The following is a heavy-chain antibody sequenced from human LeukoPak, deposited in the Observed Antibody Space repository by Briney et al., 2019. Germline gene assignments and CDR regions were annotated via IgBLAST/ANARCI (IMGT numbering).Heavy chain of an antibody. CDR2: ISGSGGST. CDR1: GFTFGTYA. Sequence: GGSLRLSCAASGFTFGTYAMSWVRQAPGKGLEWISAISGSGGSTYYADSVKGRFTISRDNSKNTLYLQMNSLRAEDAAVYYCAKIPYSSGWVQNWFDPWGQGTLVTVSS. J-gene: IGHJ5*02. CDR3: AKIPYSSGWVQNWFDP. D-gene: IGHD6-19*01. V-gene: IGHV3-23*01.